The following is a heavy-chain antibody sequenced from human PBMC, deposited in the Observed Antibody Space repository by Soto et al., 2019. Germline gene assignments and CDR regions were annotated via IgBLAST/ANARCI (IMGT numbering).Heavy chain of an antibody. CDR3: AREGTYCSGGSCYPHFDY. J-gene: IGHJ4*02. Sequence: ESGGGVVQPGRSLRLSCAASGFTFSSYGMHWVRQAPGKGLEWVAVIWYDGSNKYYADSVKGRFTISRDNSKNTVYLQMNSLRAEDTAVYYCAREGTYCSGGSCYPHFDYWGQGTLVTVSS. CDR2: IWYDGSNK. V-gene: IGHV3-33*01. D-gene: IGHD2-15*01. CDR1: GFTFSSYG.